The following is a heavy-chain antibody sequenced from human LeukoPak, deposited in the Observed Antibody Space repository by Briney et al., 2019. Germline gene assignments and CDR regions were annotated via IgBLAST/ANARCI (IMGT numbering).Heavy chain of an antibody. J-gene: IGHJ4*02. CDR1: GYTFTSYG. D-gene: IGHD3-9*01. CDR2: ITLYNGNT. Sequence: ASVKVSCKASGYTFTSYGISWVRQAPGQGLEWMGWITLYNGNTNYAQKFQGRVTMTADTSTSTAYMELRSLRSDDTAVYYCARDRRYDILTGYSSYYFDYWGQGTLVTVSS. V-gene: IGHV1-18*01. CDR3: ARDRRYDILTGYSSYYFDY.